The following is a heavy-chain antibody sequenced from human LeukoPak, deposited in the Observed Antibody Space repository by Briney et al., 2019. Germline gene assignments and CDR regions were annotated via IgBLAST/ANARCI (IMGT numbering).Heavy chain of an antibody. CDR3: AKDVPFDY. CDR1: GFTFSHFW. D-gene: IGHD3-10*02. CDR2: ISNDGSRT. V-gene: IGHV3-74*01. J-gene: IGHJ4*02. Sequence: PGGSLRLSCAASGFTFSHFWMHWVRQVPGKGLVWVSRISNDGSRTAYADSVKGRFTISRDNAKNTLYLQMNSLRAEDTAVYYCAKDVPFDYWGQGTLVTVSS.